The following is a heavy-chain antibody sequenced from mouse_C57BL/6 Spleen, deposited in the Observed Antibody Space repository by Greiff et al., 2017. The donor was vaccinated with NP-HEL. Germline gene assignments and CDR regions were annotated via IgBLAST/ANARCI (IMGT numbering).Heavy chain of an antibody. CDR3: TTSNYLDY. CDR2: IDPENGDT. J-gene: IGHJ2*01. CDR1: GFNIKDDY. V-gene: IGHV14-4*01. Sequence: VQLKQSGAELVRPGASVKLSCTASGFNIKDDYMHWVKQRPEQGLEWIGWIDPENGDTEYASKFQGKATITADTSSNTAYLQLSSLTSEDTAVYYCTTSNYLDYWGQGTTLTVSS.